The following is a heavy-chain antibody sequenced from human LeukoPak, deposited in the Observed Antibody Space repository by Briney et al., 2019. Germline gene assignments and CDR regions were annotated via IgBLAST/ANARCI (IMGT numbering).Heavy chain of an antibody. CDR1: GFTFSSYS. CDR3: ARENIVVVTAIRDAFDI. D-gene: IGHD2-21*02. CDR2: ISSGSSTI. V-gene: IGHV3-48*02. Sequence: AGGSLRLSCAASGFTFSSYSMNWVRQAPGKGLEWVSYISSGSSTIYYADSVKGRFTISRDNAKNSLCLQMNSLRDEDTAVYYCARENIVVVTAIRDAFDIWGQGTMVTVSS. J-gene: IGHJ3*02.